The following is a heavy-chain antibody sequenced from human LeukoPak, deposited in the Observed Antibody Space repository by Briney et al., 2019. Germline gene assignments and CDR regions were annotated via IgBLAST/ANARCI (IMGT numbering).Heavy chain of an antibody. D-gene: IGHD2-8*01. J-gene: IGHJ4*02. CDR3: ARDLGYCTNGVCANSGY. CDR1: GFTFSSYA. V-gene: IGHV4-30-4*08. CDR2: IYYSGST. Sequence: LRLSCAASGFTFSSYAMSWVRQPPGKGLEWIGYIYYSGSTYYNPSLKSRVTISVDTSKNQFSLKLSSVTAADTAVYYCARDLGYCTNGVCANSGYWGQGTLVTVSS.